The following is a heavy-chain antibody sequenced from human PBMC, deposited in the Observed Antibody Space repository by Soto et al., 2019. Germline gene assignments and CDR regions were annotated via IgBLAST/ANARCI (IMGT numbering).Heavy chain of an antibody. J-gene: IGHJ6*03. CDR2: ISHDGSQL. CDR1: GFTFSMHG. D-gene: IGHD3-22*01. CDR3: AKDHRGDYYYMEV. Sequence: QVQVVESGGGVVQPGRSLRLSCEASGFTFSMHGMHWVRQTPGKGLEWVALISHDGSQLFYADSVRGRFTISRDDSKNTVDLQMNSLRQEDTAVYYCAKDHRGDYYYMEVWGKGTRVTVSS. V-gene: IGHV3-30*18.